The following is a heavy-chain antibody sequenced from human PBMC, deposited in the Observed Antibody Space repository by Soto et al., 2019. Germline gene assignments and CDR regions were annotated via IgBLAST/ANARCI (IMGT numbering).Heavy chain of an antibody. CDR2: IYYSGST. CDR3: ARVSLCSGGSCYGDNFDY. Sequence: SETLSLTCTVSGGSISSYYWSWIRQPPGKGLEWIGYIYYSGSTNYNPSLKSRVTISVDTSKNQFSLKLSSVTAADTAVYYCARVSLCSGGSCYGDNFDYWGQGTLVTVSS. CDR1: GGSISSYY. D-gene: IGHD2-15*01. J-gene: IGHJ4*02. V-gene: IGHV4-59*01.